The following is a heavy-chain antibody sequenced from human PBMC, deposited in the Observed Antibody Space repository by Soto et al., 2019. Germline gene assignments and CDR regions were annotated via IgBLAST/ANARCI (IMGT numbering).Heavy chain of an antibody. CDR2: INPSGGST. CDR3: ARDYDSSGYPRYYFDY. V-gene: IGHV1-46*03. CDR1: GYTLTSYY. Sequence: GASVKVSCKASGYTLTSYYMHWVRQAPGQGLEWMGIINPSGGSTSYAQKFQGRVTMTRDTSTSTVYMELSSLRSEDTAVYYCARDYDSSGYPRYYFDYWGQGTLVTVSS. J-gene: IGHJ4*02. D-gene: IGHD3-22*01.